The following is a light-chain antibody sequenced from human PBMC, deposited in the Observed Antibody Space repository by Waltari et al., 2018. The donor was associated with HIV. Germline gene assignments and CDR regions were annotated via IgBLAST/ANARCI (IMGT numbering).Light chain of an antibody. V-gene: IGLV2-11*01. Sequence: QSALTQPRSVSGSPGPSVTISCTGTSSDGGGYNSVSWYQQHPGKAPKLLIYEVSKWPSGVPDRFSGSKSGNTASLTISGLRADDEADYYCCSYGGTYNVFGTGTKVTIL. CDR3: CSYGGTYNV. J-gene: IGLJ1*01. CDR1: SSDGGGYNS. CDR2: EVS.